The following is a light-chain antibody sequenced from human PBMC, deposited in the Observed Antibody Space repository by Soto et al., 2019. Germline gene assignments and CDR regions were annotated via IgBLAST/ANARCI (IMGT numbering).Light chain of an antibody. J-gene: IGLJ1*01. Sequence: QSVLTPPASVSGTPGQSMTISCTGTSSDVGSYNLVSWYQQHPGKAPKLMIYEGSKRPSGVSNRFSGSKSGNTASLTISGLQAEDEADYYCCSYAGSSTYVFGTGTKVTVL. CDR3: CSYAGSSTYV. V-gene: IGLV2-23*01. CDR1: SSDVGSYNL. CDR2: EGS.